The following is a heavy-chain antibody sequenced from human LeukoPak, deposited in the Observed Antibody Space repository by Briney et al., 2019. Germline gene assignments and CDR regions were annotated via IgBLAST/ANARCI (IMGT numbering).Heavy chain of an antibody. J-gene: IGHJ4*02. Sequence: PGRSLRLSCAASGFTFSSYGMHWVRQAPGKGLEWVAVIWYDGSNKYYADSVKGRFTISRDNSKNTLYLQMNSLRAEDTAVYYCARVGTYGSGSYLSWLDYWGQGTLVTVSS. V-gene: IGHV3-33*01. CDR2: IWYDGSNK. D-gene: IGHD3-10*01. CDR3: ARVGTYGSGSYLSWLDY. CDR1: GFTFSSYG.